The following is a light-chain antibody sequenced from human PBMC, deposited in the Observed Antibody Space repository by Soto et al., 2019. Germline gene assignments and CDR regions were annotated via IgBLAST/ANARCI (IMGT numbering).Light chain of an antibody. CDR1: QSVSNN. CDR2: GAS. V-gene: IGKV3-15*01. J-gene: IGKJ1*01. CDR3: QQYGSSPWT. Sequence: EILMTQSPATLSVSPGERATLSCRASQSVSNNLAWYQQKPGQAPRLLIYGASTRATGIPARFSGSGSGTEFTLTISSLQSEDFAVYYCQQYGSSPWTFGQGTKVEIK.